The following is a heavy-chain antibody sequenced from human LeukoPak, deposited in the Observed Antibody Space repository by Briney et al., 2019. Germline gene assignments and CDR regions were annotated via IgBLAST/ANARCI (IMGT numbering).Heavy chain of an antibody. CDR1: GYTFTSYA. Sequence: GASVNVSCKASGYTFTSYAMHWVRQAPGQRLEWMGWINAGNGDTKYSQKFQGRVTITRDTSASTAYMELSSLRSEDTAVYYCARSYYDSSGYYYWGQGTLVTVSS. CDR2: INAGNGDT. D-gene: IGHD3-22*01. CDR3: ARSYYDSSGYYY. V-gene: IGHV1-3*01. J-gene: IGHJ4*02.